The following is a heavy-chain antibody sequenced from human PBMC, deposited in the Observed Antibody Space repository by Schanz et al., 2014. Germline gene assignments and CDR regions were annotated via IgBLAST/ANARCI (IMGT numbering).Heavy chain of an antibody. Sequence: QVQLVQSGAEVKKPGASVKVSCKASGYTFTSYYMHWVRQAPGQGLEWMGWINPTTGNPGYAQGFTGRFVFSFDTSVSTAYLQISGLKAEDTAVYYCARARYGLDVWGQGTTVNVSS. CDR3: ARARYGLDV. V-gene: IGHV7-4-1*02. CDR2: INPTTGNP. CDR1: GYTFTSYY. J-gene: IGHJ6*02.